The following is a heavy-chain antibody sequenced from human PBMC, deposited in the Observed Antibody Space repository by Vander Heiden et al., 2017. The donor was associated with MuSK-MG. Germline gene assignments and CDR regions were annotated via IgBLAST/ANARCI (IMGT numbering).Heavy chain of an antibody. V-gene: IGHV3-66*01. D-gene: IGHD3-22*01. J-gene: IGHJ4*02. CDR2: IYSGGST. CDR3: ARDGGWLHHDY. CDR1: RFPASPNY. Sequence: EVQLVDSGGGLVQPGGSLRHSCPASRFPASPNYLPRVRPAPGKGLEWVSVIYSGGSTYYADSVKGRFTISRDNSKNTLYLQMNSLRAEDTAVYYCARDGGWLHHDYWGQGTLVTVSS.